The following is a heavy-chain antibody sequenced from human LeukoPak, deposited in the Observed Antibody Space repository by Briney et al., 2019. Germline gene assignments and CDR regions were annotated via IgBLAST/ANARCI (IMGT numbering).Heavy chain of an antibody. J-gene: IGHJ4*02. CDR2: INSDGSST. V-gene: IGHV3-74*01. CDR1: GFTFSSYW. D-gene: IGHD4-17*01. Sequence: GGSLRLSCAASGFTFSSYWMHWVRHAPGKGLGWVSRINSDGSSTNYADSVKGRFTISRDNAKNTLYLQMNSLRAEDTAVYYCARATTVTSTPDYWGQGTLVTVSS. CDR3: ARATTVTSTPDY.